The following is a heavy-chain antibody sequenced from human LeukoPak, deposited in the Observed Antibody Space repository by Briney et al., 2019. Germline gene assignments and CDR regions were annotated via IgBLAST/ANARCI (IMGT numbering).Heavy chain of an antibody. CDR2: IYYSGST. CDR3: AGSYYYYGMDV. V-gene: IGHV4-59*01. Sequence: SETLSLTCTVSGGSISSYYWSWIRQSPGKGLEWIGYIYYSGSTNYNPSLKSRVTISVDTSKNQFSLKLTSVTAADAAVYYCAGSYYYYGMDVWGQGTTVTVSS. CDR1: GGSISSYY. J-gene: IGHJ6*02.